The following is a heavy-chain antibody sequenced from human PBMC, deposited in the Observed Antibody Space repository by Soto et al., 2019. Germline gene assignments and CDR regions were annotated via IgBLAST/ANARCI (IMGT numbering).Heavy chain of an antibody. J-gene: IGHJ3*02. Sequence: LSCTACGFTVCDYVISGSRQARGKGLEWVGFIRSKAYGGTTEYAASVKGRFTISRDDSKSIAYLQMNSLKTEDTAVYYCTRDREGYADWLAAFDISGQGTMVTVSS. D-gene: IGHD4-17*01. V-gene: IGHV3-49*03. CDR2: IRSKAYGGTT. CDR3: TRDREGYADWLAAFDI. CDR1: GFTVCDYV.